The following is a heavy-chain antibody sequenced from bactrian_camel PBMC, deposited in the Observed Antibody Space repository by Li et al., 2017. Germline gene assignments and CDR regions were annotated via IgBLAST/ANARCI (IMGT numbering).Heavy chain of an antibody. CDR2: SYSDGRA. D-gene: IGHD7*01. CDR3: AADRYSTYWWRRDYKH. J-gene: IGHJ4*01. CDR1: GFTLRSAD. Sequence: DVQLVESGGALVRPGGSLRLSCVVSGFTLRSADINWVRQAPGKGLEWVSTSYSDGRALYPDSAKGRFTLSRDNVENTLNLQMNSLKPDYSGMYFCAADRYSTYWWRRDYKHWGQGTQVTVS. V-gene: IGHV3S10*01.